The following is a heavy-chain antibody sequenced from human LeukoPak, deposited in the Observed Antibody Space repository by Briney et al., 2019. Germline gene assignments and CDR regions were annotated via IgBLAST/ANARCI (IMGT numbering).Heavy chain of an antibody. CDR3: AKDFGSTATYYYYGMDV. D-gene: IGHD6-13*01. CDR2: ISGDGGST. CDR1: GFTFDGYA. Sequence: GGSLRLSCAASGFTFDGYAMHWVRQAPEKGLEWVSLISGDGGSTYYADSVKGRFTISRDNSKTSLYLQMNSLRTEDTALYYCAKDFGSTATYYYYGMDVWGQGTTVTVSS. V-gene: IGHV3-43*02. J-gene: IGHJ6*02.